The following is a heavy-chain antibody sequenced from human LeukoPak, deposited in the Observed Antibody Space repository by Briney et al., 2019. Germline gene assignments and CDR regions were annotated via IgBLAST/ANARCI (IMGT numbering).Heavy chain of an antibody. Sequence: SETLSLTCAVYGGSFSGYYWSWIRQPPGKGLEWIGEINHSGSTNYNPSLKCRVTISVDTSKNQFSLKLSSVTAADTAVYYCARGRRSRNYYDSSGYYYPPFDYWGQGTLVTVSS. CDR1: GGSFSGYY. J-gene: IGHJ4*02. D-gene: IGHD3-22*01. V-gene: IGHV4-34*01. CDR3: ARGRRSRNYYDSSGYYYPPFDY. CDR2: INHSGST.